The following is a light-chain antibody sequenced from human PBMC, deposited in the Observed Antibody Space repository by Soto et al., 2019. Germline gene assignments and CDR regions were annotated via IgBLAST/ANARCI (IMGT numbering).Light chain of an antibody. CDR1: SSDVGGYNY. CDR2: EVS. CDR3: NSYTTDISPYV. J-gene: IGLJ1*01. V-gene: IGLV2-14*01. Sequence: QSALTQPASVSGSPGQSITISCTRTSSDVGGYNYVSWYQQHPGKAPKLMIYEVSNRPSGVSNRFSGSKSGNTASLTISGLQAEDEADYYCNSYTTDISPYVFGTGTKLTVL.